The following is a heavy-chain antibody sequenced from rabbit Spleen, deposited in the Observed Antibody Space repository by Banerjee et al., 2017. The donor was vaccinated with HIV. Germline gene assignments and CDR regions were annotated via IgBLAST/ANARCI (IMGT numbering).Heavy chain of an antibody. D-gene: IGHD4-2*01. J-gene: IGHJ4*01. CDR3: ARDAASIADTAIHYFNL. CDR1: GFSFSSSYH. CDR2: IDSGSSGFT. V-gene: IGHV1S40*01. Sequence: QSLEESGGDLVKPGASLTLTCTASGFSFSSSYHICWVRQAPEKGLEWIACIDSGSSGFTYFATWAKGRFTCSKASSTTVTLQMTRLTAADTATYFCARDAASIADTAIHYFNLWGQGTLVTVS.